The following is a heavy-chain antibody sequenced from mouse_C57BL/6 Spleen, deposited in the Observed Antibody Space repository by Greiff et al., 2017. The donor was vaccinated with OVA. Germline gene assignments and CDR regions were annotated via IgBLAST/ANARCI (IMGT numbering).Heavy chain of an antibody. CDR2: IDPSDSYT. CDR3: TRIYYGNHGDY. CDR1: GYTFTSYW. J-gene: IGHJ2*01. Sequence: VQLQQPGAELVMPGASVKLSCKASGYTFTSYWMHWVKQRPGQGLEWIGEIDPSDSYTNYNQKFKGKSTLTVDKSSSTAYMQLSSLTSEDSAVYYGTRIYYGNHGDYWGQGTTLTVSS. V-gene: IGHV1-69*01. D-gene: IGHD2-1*01.